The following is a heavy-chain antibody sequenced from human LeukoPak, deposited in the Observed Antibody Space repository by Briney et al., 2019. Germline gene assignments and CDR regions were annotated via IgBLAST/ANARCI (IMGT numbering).Heavy chain of an antibody. J-gene: IGHJ4*02. CDR1: GGTFSSYA. CDR2: IIPIFGTA. CDR3: AREPNQGGVTFLDY. Sequence: SVKVSCKASGGTFSSYAISWVRQAPGQGLEWMGGIIPIFGTANYAQKFQGRVTITADESTSTAYMELSSLRPEDTAVYYCAREPNQGGVTFLDYWGQGTLVTVSS. V-gene: IGHV1-69*01. D-gene: IGHD4-23*01.